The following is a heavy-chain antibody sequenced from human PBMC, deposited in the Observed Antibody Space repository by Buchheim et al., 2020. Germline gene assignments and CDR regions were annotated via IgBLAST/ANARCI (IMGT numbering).Heavy chain of an antibody. CDR3: ARGWIYYGSGSSRRGMDV. J-gene: IGHJ6*02. V-gene: IGHV5-51*01. Sequence: EVQLVQSGAEVKKPGESLKISCKGSGYSFTSYWIGWVRQMPGQGLEWMGLIYPADSDTRYSPSFQRQVTISVDTSISTAYPQWNSLKASDTAMYYCARGWIYYGSGSSRRGMDVWGQGTT. D-gene: IGHD3-10*01. CDR2: IYPADSDT. CDR1: GYSFTSYW.